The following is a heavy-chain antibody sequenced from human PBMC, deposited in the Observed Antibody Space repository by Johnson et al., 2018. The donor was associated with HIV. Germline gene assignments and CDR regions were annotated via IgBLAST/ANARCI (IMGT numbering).Heavy chain of an antibody. CDR3: TTDLGLEWSEGNDAFDI. D-gene: IGHD3-3*01. Sequence: QVQLVESGGGVVQPGRSLRLSCAASGFTFNTYAMHWVRQAPGKGLEWVALISYDGIEKYYADSVKGRFTISRDNSRNTLYLQMNSLKTEATAVYYCTTDLGLEWSEGNDAFDIWGQGEMVTVSS. V-gene: IGHV3-30*03. CDR1: GFTFNTYA. J-gene: IGHJ3*02. CDR2: ISYDGIEK.